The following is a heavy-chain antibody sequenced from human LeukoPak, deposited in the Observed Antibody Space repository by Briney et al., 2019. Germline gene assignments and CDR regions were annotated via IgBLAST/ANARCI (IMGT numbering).Heavy chain of an antibody. Sequence: PGGSLRLSCAASGFTFSDYYMSWIRQAPGKGLEWVSYISSSSSYTNYADSVKGRFTISRDNAKNSLYLQMNSLRAEDTAVYYCARYLYDILTAYYPFDYWGQGTLFTVSS. CDR3: ARYLYDILTAYYPFDY. CDR2: ISSSSSYT. J-gene: IGHJ4*02. V-gene: IGHV3-11*03. D-gene: IGHD3-9*01. CDR1: GFTFSDYY.